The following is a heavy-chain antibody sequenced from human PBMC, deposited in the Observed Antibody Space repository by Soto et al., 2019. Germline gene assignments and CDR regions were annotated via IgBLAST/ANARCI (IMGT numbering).Heavy chain of an antibody. CDR3: ASTSIANYYYYMDV. CDR1: GGSISSYY. J-gene: IGHJ6*03. Sequence: SETLSLTCTVSGGSISSYYWIWIRQPPGKGLEWIGYIYYSGSTNYNPSLKSRVTISVDTSKNQFSLKLSSVTAADTAVYYCASTSIANYYYYMDVWGKGTTVNVS. D-gene: IGHD6-6*01. V-gene: IGHV4-59*12. CDR2: IYYSGST.